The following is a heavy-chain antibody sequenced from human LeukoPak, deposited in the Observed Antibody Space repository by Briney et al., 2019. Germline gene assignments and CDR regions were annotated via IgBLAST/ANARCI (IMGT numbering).Heavy chain of an antibody. CDR1: GYTFTSYA. CDR2: INAGNGNT. Sequence: AASVKVSCKASGYTFTSYAMHWVRQAPGQRPEWMGWINAGNGNTKYSQKFQGRVTITRDTSASTAYMELSSLRPEDTAVYYCARATAMVRGYNWFDPWGQGTLVTVSS. J-gene: IGHJ5*02. CDR3: ARATAMVRGYNWFDP. V-gene: IGHV1-3*01. D-gene: IGHD3-10*01.